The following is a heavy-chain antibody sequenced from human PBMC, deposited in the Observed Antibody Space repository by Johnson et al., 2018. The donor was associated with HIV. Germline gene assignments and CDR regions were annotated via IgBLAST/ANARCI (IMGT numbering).Heavy chain of an antibody. D-gene: IGHD3-16*01. V-gene: IGHV3-66*01. CDR3: AREWGEGAFDI. CDR1: GFNVSSNY. Sequence: VQLVESGGGLVQPGGSLRLSCAASGFNVSSNYMSWVRQAPGKGLEWVSVIYRGGSTYYINSVKGRFTISRDNSKNTLYLPMNSVRAEDTAVYYCAREWGEGAFDIWGQGTMVTVSS. CDR2: IYRGGST. J-gene: IGHJ3*02.